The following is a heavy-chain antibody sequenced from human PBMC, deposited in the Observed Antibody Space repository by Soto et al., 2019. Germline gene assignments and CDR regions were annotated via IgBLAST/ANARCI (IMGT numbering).Heavy chain of an antibody. J-gene: IGHJ4*02. CDR1: GVPITSGDYY. CDR2: IYYNGYT. D-gene: IGHD2-15*01. Sequence: SETLSLTCTVSGVPITSGDYYWSWIRQHPGKDLEWIGYIYYNGYTYFNPSLRGRVSISGDTSKDQFSLKLSSVTAADTAVYYCGGARGDSNGRVDYWGQGTLVTVSS. CDR3: GGARGDSNGRVDY. V-gene: IGHV4-31*03.